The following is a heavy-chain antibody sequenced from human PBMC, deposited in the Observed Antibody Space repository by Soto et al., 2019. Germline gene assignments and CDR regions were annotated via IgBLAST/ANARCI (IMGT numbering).Heavy chain of an antibody. CDR3: ARRRGSSLIKGYNWFDP. D-gene: IGHD6-13*01. CDR2: IYHSGST. V-gene: IGHV4-4*02. J-gene: IGHJ5*02. CDR1: GGSISSSNW. Sequence: SETLSLTCAVSGGSISSSNWWSWVRQPPGKGLEWIGEIYHSGSTNYNPSLKSRVTISVDKSKNQFPLKLSSVTAADTAVYYCARRRGSSLIKGYNWFDPWGQGTLVTVSS.